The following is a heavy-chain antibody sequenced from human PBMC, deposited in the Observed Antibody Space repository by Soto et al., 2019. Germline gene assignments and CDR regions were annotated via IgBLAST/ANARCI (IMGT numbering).Heavy chain of an antibody. CDR1: VFTFSSYW. CDR3: ARARITMVRGVIWFDP. Sequence: PGGSLRLSCAASVFTFSSYWMSWVRQAPGKGLEWVANIKQDGSEKYYVDSVKGRFTISRDNAKNSLYLQMNSLRAEDTAVYYCARARITMVRGVIWFDPWGQGTLVTVS. J-gene: IGHJ5*02. V-gene: IGHV3-7*04. CDR2: IKQDGSEK. D-gene: IGHD3-10*01.